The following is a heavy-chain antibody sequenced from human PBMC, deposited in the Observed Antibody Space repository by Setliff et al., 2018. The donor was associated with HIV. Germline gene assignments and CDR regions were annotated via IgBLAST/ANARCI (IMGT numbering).Heavy chain of an antibody. Sequence: SETLSLTCAVYGGSFSGYYWSWIRQPPGKGMEWIGEINHSGSTNYNMSLWSRVTISLDASRNQFSLNLKSVTSADTAVYYCATEGREKLALFDHWGLGILVTVSS. V-gene: IGHV4-34*01. J-gene: IGHJ4*02. D-gene: IGHD6-6*01. CDR2: INHSGST. CDR3: ATEGREKLALFDH. CDR1: GGSFSGYY.